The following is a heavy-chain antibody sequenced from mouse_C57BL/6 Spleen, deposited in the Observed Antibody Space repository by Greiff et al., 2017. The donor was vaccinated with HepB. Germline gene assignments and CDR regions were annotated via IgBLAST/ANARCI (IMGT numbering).Heavy chain of an antibody. CDR2: INPNNGGT. CDR3: ARFSGNTDGYLYAMDY. V-gene: IGHV1-22*01. Sequence: EVQLQQSGPELVKPGASVKMSCKASGYTFTDYNMHWVKQSHGKSLEWIGYINPNNGGTSYNQKFKGKATLTVNKSSSTAYMELRSLTSEDSAVYYCARFSGNTDGYLYAMDYWGQGTSVTVSS. D-gene: IGHD2-3*01. CDR1: GYTFTDYN. J-gene: IGHJ4*01.